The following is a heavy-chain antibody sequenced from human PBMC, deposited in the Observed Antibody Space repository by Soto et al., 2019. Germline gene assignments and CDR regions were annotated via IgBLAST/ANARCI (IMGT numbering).Heavy chain of an antibody. CDR3: TKGGWGYSHSDDMDV. V-gene: IGHV3-30*18. J-gene: IGHJ6*02. Sequence: QVQLVESGGGVVQPGRSLRLSCAASGFTFISYGMHWVRQAPGKGLEWVAVISYDGINKYYADSVKGRFTISRDNSKNTVYLQMNSLRAEDTAVYYCTKGGWGYSHSDDMDVWGQGTTVTVSS. CDR1: GFTFISYG. D-gene: IGHD4-4*01. CDR2: ISYDGINK.